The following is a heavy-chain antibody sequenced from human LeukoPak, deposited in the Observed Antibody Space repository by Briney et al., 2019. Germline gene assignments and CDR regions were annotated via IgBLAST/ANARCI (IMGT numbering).Heavy chain of an antibody. Sequence: ASVKVSCKASGDTFTGYYMHWVRQAPGQGLEWMGWINPNSGGTNYAQKLQGWVTMTRDTSISTAYMELSRLRSDDTAVYYCDQSGVDTAMDYWGQGTLVTVSS. CDR3: DQSGVDTAMDY. CDR1: GDTFTGYY. J-gene: IGHJ4*02. D-gene: IGHD5-18*01. V-gene: IGHV1-2*04. CDR2: INPNSGGT.